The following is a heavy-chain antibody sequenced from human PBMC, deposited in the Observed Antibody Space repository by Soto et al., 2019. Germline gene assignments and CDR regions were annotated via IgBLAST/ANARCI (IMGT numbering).Heavy chain of an antibody. V-gene: IGHV1-3*01. CDR1: GYSFTNYG. CDR3: ARDLDDILTGPNFDP. J-gene: IGHJ5*02. Sequence: GASVKVSCTASGYSFTNYGIHWVRQAPGQRLEWMGWINAYNGNTKYSQKFQGRVTFTRDTSARTVYMEMSSLRSEDAAVYFCARDLDDILTGPNFDPWGQGTLVTVSS. D-gene: IGHD3-9*01. CDR2: INAYNGNT.